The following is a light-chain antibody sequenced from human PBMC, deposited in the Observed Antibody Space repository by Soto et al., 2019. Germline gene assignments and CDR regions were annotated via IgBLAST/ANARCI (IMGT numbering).Light chain of an antibody. CDR2: QDN. Sequence: SSELTQPPSVSVSPGQTAIITCAGDKLGNKYACWYQQKPGQSPVLVIYQDNKRPSGIPERFSGSNSGNTATLTIRGTQAMDEADYYCQAWDSRSYVVFGGGTQLTVL. V-gene: IGLV3-1*01. J-gene: IGLJ2*01. CDR3: QAWDSRSYVV. CDR1: KLGNKY.